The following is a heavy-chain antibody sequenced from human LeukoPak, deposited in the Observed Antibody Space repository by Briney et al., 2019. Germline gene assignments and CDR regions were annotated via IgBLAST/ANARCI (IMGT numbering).Heavy chain of an antibody. CDR2: IYSGGST. V-gene: IGHV3-53*01. J-gene: IGHJ4*02. CDR1: EFTVSSNY. CDR3: AGGGIQLWPFDY. D-gene: IGHD5-18*01. Sequence: GGSLRLSCAASEFTVSSNYMSWVRQAPGKGLEWVSVIYSGGSTYYADSVKGRFTISRDNSKNTLYLQMNSLRAEDTAVYYCAGGGIQLWPFDYWGQGTLVTVSS.